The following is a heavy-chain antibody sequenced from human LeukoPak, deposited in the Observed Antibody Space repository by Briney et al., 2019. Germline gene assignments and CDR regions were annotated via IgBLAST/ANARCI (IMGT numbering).Heavy chain of an antibody. Sequence: SETLSLTCTVSGYSISSGYYWGWIRQPPGKGLGWIGSIYHSGSTYYNPSLKSRVTISVDTSKNQFSLKLSSVTAADTAVYYCARDCSSTSCYTFGFDYWGQGTLVTVSS. CDR2: IYHSGST. CDR1: GYSISSGYY. J-gene: IGHJ4*02. CDR3: ARDCSSTSCYTFGFDY. V-gene: IGHV4-38-2*02. D-gene: IGHD2-2*02.